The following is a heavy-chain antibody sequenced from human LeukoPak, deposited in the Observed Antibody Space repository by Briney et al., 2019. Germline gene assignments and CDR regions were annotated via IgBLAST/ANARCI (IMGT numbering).Heavy chain of an antibody. Sequence: PSETLSLTCTVSGGSISSGGYYWSWIRQPPGKGLEWIVYIYYSGSTNYNPSLKSRVTVSVDPSKNQFSLKLSSVTAADTAVYYCARDVALSYCGGDCLPDYWGQGILVTVSS. CDR1: GGSISSGGYY. D-gene: IGHD2-21*02. V-gene: IGHV4-61*08. CDR3: ARDVALSYCGGDCLPDY. J-gene: IGHJ4*02. CDR2: IYYSGST.